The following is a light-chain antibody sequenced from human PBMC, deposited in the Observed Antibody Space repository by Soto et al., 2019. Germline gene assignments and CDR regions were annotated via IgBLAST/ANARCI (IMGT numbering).Light chain of an antibody. V-gene: IGKV3-15*01. CDR2: RAS. CDR3: HHNRYSRA. Sequence: IVLTQSPATLSVSPGERATFSCRASQNICSNIPWYQQRPGQAPLLLIERASTRGTGAPARCSGSGSETEITLTISRLQDEDVAFYSHHHNRYSRAFGQGTKVDIK. CDR1: QNICSN. J-gene: IGKJ1*01.